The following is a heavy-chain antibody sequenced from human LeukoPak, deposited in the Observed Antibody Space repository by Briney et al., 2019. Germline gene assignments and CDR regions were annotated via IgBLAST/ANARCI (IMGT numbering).Heavy chain of an antibody. CDR3: ARHRYCTSTSCTFYFDS. V-gene: IGHV4-59*08. CDR1: GGSISSYS. J-gene: IGHJ4*02. CDR2: IYYSGST. Sequence: PSETLSLTCTVSGGSISSYSWTWIRQPPGKGLEWIGNIYYSGSTNYNPSLKSRVTISIDTSKNQFSLKLTSVTAADTAVYYCARHRYCTSTSCTFYFDSWGQGRLVSVSS. D-gene: IGHD2-2*01.